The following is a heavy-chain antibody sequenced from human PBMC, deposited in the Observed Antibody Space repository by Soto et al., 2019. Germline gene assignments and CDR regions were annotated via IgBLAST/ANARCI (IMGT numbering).Heavy chain of an antibody. Sequence: SETLSLTCTVSGGSISSSSYYWGWIRQPPGKGLEWIGSIYYSGSTYYNPSLKSRVTISVDTSKNQFSLKLSSVTAADTAVYYCARHVLGNYGDYTLWFDPWGQGTLVTVSS. CDR3: ARHVLGNYGDYTLWFDP. J-gene: IGHJ5*02. CDR1: GGSISSSSYY. V-gene: IGHV4-39*01. D-gene: IGHD4-17*01. CDR2: IYYSGST.